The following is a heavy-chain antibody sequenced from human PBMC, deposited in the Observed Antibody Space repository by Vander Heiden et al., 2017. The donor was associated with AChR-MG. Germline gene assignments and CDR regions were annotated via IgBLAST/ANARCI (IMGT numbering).Heavy chain of an antibody. CDR3: ARDLSDFWSGYQHFDY. CDR2: INPNSGGT. D-gene: IGHD3-3*01. CDR1: GYTFTGYY. J-gene: IGHJ4*02. Sequence: QVQLVQSGAEVKKPGASVKVSCKASGYTFTGYYMHWVRQAPGQGLGWMGWINPNSGGTNYAQKFQGRVTMTRDTSISTAYMELSRLRSDDTAVYYCARDLSDFWSGYQHFDYWGQGTLVTVSS. V-gene: IGHV1-2*02.